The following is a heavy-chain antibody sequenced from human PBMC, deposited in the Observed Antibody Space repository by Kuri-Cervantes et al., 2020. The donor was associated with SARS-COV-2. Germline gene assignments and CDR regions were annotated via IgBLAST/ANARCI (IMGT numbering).Heavy chain of an antibody. CDR3: AKPGITIFGVVQRDPYFDY. J-gene: IGHJ4*02. D-gene: IGHD3-3*01. CDR2: IGPSGTTK. V-gene: IGHV3-11*01. CDR1: GFIFSDYY. Sequence: GESLKISCTASGFIFSDYYMTWIRQAPGKGLEWVSNIGPSGTTKYYADSVKGRFTISRDNSKNTLYLQMNSLRAEDTAVYYCAKPGITIFGVVQRDPYFDYWGQGTLVTVSS.